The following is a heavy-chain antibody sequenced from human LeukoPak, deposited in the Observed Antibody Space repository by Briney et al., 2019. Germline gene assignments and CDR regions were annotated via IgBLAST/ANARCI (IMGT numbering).Heavy chain of an antibody. V-gene: IGHV3-48*03. J-gene: IGHJ4*02. CDR2: ISSSGTTI. Sequence: GGSLRLSCTASGFTFSAYEMNWVRQAPGKGLEWVSHISSSGTTIYYADSVKGRFTISRDNAKNSLYLQMNSLRAEDTALYYCAREDQPRGTFDYWGQGILVTVSS. D-gene: IGHD2-15*01. CDR1: GFTFSAYE. CDR3: AREDQPRGTFDY.